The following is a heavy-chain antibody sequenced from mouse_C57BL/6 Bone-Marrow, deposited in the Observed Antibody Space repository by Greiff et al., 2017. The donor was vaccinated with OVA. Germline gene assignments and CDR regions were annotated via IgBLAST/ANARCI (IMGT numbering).Heavy chain of an antibody. CDR2: IYPGSGNT. CDR1: GYTFTDYY. V-gene: IGHV1-76*01. D-gene: IGHD2-5*01. Sequence: VQGVESGAELVRPGASVKLSCKASGYTFTDYYINWVKQRPGQGLEWIARIYPGSGNTYYNEKFKGKATLTAEKSSSTAYMQLSSLTSEDSAVYFCARGAYYSNPYWYFDVWGTGTTVTVSS. J-gene: IGHJ1*03. CDR3: ARGAYYSNPYWYFDV.